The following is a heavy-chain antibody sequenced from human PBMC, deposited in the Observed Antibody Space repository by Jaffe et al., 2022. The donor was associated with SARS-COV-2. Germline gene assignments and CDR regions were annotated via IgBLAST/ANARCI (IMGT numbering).Heavy chain of an antibody. CDR1: GGSISSSSYY. D-gene: IGHD6-19*01. CDR2: IYYSGST. CDR3: ARAYSSGWYYYYYYYMDV. V-gene: IGHV4-39*01. Sequence: QLQLQESGPGLVKPSETLSLTCTVSGGSISSSSYYWGWIRQPPGKGLEWIGSIYYSGSTYYNPSLKSRVTISVDTSKNQFSLKLSSVTAADTAVYYCARAYSSGWYYYYYYYMDVWGKGTTVTVSS. J-gene: IGHJ6*03.